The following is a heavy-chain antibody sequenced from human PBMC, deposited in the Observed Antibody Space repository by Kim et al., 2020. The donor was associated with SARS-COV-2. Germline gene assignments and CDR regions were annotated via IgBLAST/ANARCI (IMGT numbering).Heavy chain of an antibody. CDR2: IDSDGSST. Sequence: GGSLRLSCAASEFIFSSYWMHWVRQAPGKGLEWVSRIDSDGSSTTYADSVKGRFTISRDNAKNTLSLQMNSLRAEDTAVYYCTREYSSSSIYYNYGMDVWGQGTTVTVSS. J-gene: IGHJ6*02. CDR1: EFIFSSYW. V-gene: IGHV3-74*01. D-gene: IGHD6-6*01. CDR3: TREYSSSSIYYNYGMDV.